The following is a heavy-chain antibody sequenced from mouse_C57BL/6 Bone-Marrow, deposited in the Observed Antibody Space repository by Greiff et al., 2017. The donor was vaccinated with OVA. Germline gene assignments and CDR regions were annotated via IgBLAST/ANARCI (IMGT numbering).Heavy chain of an antibody. CDR1: GFNIKDDY. D-gene: IGHD2-5*01. CDR3: TTPYYSNSDY. J-gene: IGHJ2*01. V-gene: IGHV14-4*01. CDR2: IDPENGDT. Sequence: VQLKQSGAELVRPGASVKLSCTASGFNIKDDYMHWVKQRPEQGLEWIGWIDPENGDTEYASKFQGKATITADTSSNTAYLQLSSLTSEDTAVYYCTTPYYSNSDYWGQGTTLTVSS.